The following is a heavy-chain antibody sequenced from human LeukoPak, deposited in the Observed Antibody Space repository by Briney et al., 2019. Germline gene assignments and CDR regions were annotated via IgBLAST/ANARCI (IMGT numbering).Heavy chain of an antibody. V-gene: IGHV3-23*01. CDR1: GFSSSNYA. Sequence: GGSLRLSCAVSGFSSSNYAMSWVRQAPGKGLERVSSITSSGDDTFYAASVKGRFTISRDNTWDTVFLQMNSLKADDTAVYYCAFDWGFDYWGQGTLVTVSS. J-gene: IGHJ4*02. D-gene: IGHD3-16*01. CDR3: AFDWGFDY. CDR2: ITSSGDDT.